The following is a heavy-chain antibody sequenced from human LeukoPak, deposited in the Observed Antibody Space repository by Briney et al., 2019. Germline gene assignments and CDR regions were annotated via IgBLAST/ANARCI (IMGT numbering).Heavy chain of an antibody. Sequence: SETLSLTCTVSGGSISSYYWSWIQQPPGKGLEWIGYIYYSGSTNYNPSLESRVTISVDTSKNQFSLKLSSVTAADTAVYYCARGWGRGYSYTLSRWGQGTLVTVSS. V-gene: IGHV4-59*01. CDR3: ARGWGRGYSYTLSR. CDR1: GGSISSYY. CDR2: IYYSGST. D-gene: IGHD5-18*01. J-gene: IGHJ4*02.